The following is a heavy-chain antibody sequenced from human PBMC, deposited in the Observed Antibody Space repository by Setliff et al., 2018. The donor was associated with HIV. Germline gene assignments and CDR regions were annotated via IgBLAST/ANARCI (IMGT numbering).Heavy chain of an antibody. CDR2: IRYDGTNK. Sequence: LRLSCAASGFSFSSYGMHWVRQAPGKGLEWVAFIRYDGTNKYYADSVKGRFTISRDNSKNTLYLQMNSLRAEDTAVYYCAKDSNPAAFLPYFDFWGQGTLVTVSS. CDR1: GFSFSSYG. D-gene: IGHD2-2*01. V-gene: IGHV3-30*02. J-gene: IGHJ4*02. CDR3: AKDSNPAAFLPYFDF.